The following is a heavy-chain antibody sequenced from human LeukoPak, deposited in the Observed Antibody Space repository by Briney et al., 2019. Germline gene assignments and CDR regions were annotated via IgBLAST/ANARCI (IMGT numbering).Heavy chain of an antibody. CDR3: AKAPTGYSSGWYNY. CDR1: GFTFSSYW. V-gene: IGHV3-74*01. D-gene: IGHD6-19*01. J-gene: IGHJ4*02. CDR2: IASDGSST. Sequence: GGSLRLSCAASGFTFSSYWMNWVRQAPGKGLVWVSRIASDGSSTTYADFVKGRFTISRDNSKNTLYLQMNSLRAEDTAVYYCAKAPTGYSSGWYNYWGQGTLVTVSS.